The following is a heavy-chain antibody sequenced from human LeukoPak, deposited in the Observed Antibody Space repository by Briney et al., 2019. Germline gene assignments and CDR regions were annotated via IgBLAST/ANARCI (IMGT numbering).Heavy chain of an antibody. CDR2: IYRSGST. CDR3: ARKYCSSTSCYDGEYYFDY. D-gene: IGHD2-2*01. V-gene: IGHV4-38-2*01. Sequence: SETLSLTCAVSGYSISSGYYWGWIRQPPGKGLEWIGSIYRSGSTYYNPSLKSRVTISVDTSKNQFSLKLSSVTAADTAVYYCARKYCSSTSCYDGEYYFDYWGQGTLVTVSS. CDR1: GYSISSGYY. J-gene: IGHJ4*02.